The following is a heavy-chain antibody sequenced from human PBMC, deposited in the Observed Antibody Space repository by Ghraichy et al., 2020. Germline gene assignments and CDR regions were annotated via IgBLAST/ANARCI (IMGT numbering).Heavy chain of an antibody. D-gene: IGHD2-2*01. CDR1: GFTFDDYT. Sequence: GGSLRLSCAASGFTFDDYTMHWVRQAPGKGLEWVSLISWDGGSTYYADSVKGRFTISRDNSKNSLYLQMNSLRTEDTALYYCAKDGCSSTSCYLDYYYYYGMDVWGQGTTVTVSS. CDR3: AKDGCSSTSCYLDYYYYYGMDV. V-gene: IGHV3-43*01. CDR2: ISWDGGST. J-gene: IGHJ6*02.